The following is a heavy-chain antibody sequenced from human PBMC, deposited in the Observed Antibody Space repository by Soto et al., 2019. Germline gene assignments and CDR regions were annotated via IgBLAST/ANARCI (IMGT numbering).Heavy chain of an antibody. CDR2: IYYSGST. D-gene: IGHD3-22*01. Sequence: QLQLQESGPGLVKPSETLSLTCTVSGGSISSSSYYWGWIRQPPGKGLEWIGSIYYSGSTYYNPSIKSRVTISVDTSKNQFSLKLSSVTAADTAVYYCARHPEYYYDSSGLDYWGQGTLVTVSS. CDR1: GGSISSSSYY. CDR3: ARHPEYYYDSSGLDY. J-gene: IGHJ4*02. V-gene: IGHV4-39*01.